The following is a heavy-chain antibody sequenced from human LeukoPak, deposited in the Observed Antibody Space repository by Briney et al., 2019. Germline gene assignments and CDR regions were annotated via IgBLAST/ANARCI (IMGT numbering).Heavy chain of an antibody. CDR2: IYYGGST. CDR1: GGSISSSSYY. V-gene: IGHV4-39*01. Sequence: PSETLSLTCTVSGGSISSSSYYWGWVRQPPGKGLEWIGSIYYGGSTFYNPSLKSRVTISVDTSKNQFSLKLSSVTAADTAVYYCARHVNYDSSGYKVRWFDPWGQGTLVTVSS. CDR3: ARHVNYDSSGYKVRWFDP. D-gene: IGHD3-22*01. J-gene: IGHJ5*02.